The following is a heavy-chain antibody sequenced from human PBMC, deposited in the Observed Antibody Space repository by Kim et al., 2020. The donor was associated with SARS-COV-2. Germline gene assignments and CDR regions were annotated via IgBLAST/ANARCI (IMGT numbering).Heavy chain of an antibody. Sequence: SETLSLTCAVSGGSISSSNWWSWVRQPPGKGLEWIGEIYHSGSTNYNPSLKSRVTISVDKSKNQFSLKLSSVTAADTAVYYCARNSRDYYYYGMDVWGQGTTVTVSS. V-gene: IGHV4-4*02. CDR3: ARNSRDYYYYGMDV. J-gene: IGHJ6*02. CDR2: IYHSGST. CDR1: GGSISSSNW.